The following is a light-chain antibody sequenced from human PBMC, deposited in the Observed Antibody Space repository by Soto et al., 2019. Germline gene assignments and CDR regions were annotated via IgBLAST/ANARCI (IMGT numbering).Light chain of an antibody. V-gene: IGLV2-14*03. Sequence: QSALTQPASVSGSPGQSITISCTGTSSDVGAYNYVSWYQQHPGKAPKLMLYEVSNRPSGVSNRFSGSKSGNTASLTISGLQAEDEADYYCSSYTSSSTLFVFGPGTKLTVL. CDR2: EVS. J-gene: IGLJ1*01. CDR1: SSDVGAYNY. CDR3: SSYTSSSTLFV.